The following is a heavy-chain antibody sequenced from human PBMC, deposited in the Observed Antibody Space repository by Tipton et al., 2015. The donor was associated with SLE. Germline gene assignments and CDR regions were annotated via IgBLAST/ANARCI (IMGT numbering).Heavy chain of an antibody. CDR3: ARVGVVVPAAIGAFDI. CDR1: GYTFTSYY. CDR2: INPSGGST. D-gene: IGHD2-2*01. V-gene: IGHV1-46*01. J-gene: IGHJ3*02. Sequence: QLVQSGAEVKKPGASVKVSCKASGYTFTSYYMHWVRQAPGQGLEWMGIINPSGGSTSYAQKFQGRVTMTGDTSTSTVYMELSSLRSEDTAVYYCARVGVVVPAAIGAFDIWGQGTMVTVSS.